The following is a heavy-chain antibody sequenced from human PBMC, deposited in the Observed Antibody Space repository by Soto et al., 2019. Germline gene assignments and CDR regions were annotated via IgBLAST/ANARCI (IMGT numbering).Heavy chain of an antibody. CDR1: GFTFSNFW. Sequence: PGGSLRLSCAGSGFTFSNFWMHWVRQAPGKGLVWVARINTDGSVTSHADSVKGRFTISRDNAKNTLYLQMNSLRGEDTAVYYCAKGRGSGWAWYFDNWGQGTLVTVSS. J-gene: IGHJ4*02. D-gene: IGHD6-19*01. V-gene: IGHV3-74*01. CDR2: INTDGSVT. CDR3: AKGRGSGWAWYFDN.